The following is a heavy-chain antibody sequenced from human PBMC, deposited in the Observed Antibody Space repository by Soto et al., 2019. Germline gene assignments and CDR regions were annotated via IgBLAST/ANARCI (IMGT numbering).Heavy chain of an antibody. D-gene: IGHD3-10*01. V-gene: IGHV1-46*03. CDR3: SRLTTMVREINDDPFDF. J-gene: IGHJ3*01. CDR2: INPTGGRA. Sequence: SVKVSCKASGYTFTHYYIHWVRQAPGQGLEWMGVINPTGGRASYAPKFQGRVTLTRDTSTSTAYMELSSLRSDDTAVYFCSRLTTMVREINDDPFDFWGQGTLVTVSS. CDR1: GYTFTHYY.